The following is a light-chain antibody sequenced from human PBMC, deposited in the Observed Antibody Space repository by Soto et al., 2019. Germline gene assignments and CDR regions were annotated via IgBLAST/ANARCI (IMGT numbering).Light chain of an antibody. CDR1: QDITNY. J-gene: IGKJ5*01. V-gene: IGKV1-33*01. CDR2: DAS. Sequence: DIHMTQSPSSLSASVGDRVTLTCQASQDITNYLSWYQQKPGKPPKVLIYDASNLETGVPSRFSGSGSGTDFSLTISSLQPEDIATYYCQQLNSYPTFGQGTRLEIK. CDR3: QQLNSYPT.